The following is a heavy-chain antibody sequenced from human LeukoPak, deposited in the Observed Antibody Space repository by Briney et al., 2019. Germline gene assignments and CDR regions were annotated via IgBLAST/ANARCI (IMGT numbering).Heavy chain of an antibody. CDR3: AVAYYYGSGDAFDI. V-gene: IGHV3-33*01. CDR1: GFTFRNSG. J-gene: IGHJ3*02. D-gene: IGHD3-10*01. Sequence: GRSLRLSCAASGFTFRNSGMHWVRQAPGKGLEWVAIIWYDGSNQYYADSVKGRFTISRDNSKNTLFLQMNSLRAEDTAVYYCAVAYYYGSGDAFDIWGQGTKVTVSS. CDR2: IWYDGSNQ.